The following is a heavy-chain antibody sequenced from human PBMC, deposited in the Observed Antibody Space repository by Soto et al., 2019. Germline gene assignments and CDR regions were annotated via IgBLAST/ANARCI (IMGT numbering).Heavy chain of an antibody. Sequence: EVQLVESGGGLVQPGGSLRLSCAASGFIFRNFWMNWVRQAPGKGLEWLGNINEDGSMTSYVDSVKGRFTNSRDNAERSLYLHVSSVRAEDTAVYYCARGTSTPGFDYLGQGTLVTVSS. V-gene: IGHV3-7*04. D-gene: IGHD1-1*01. CDR3: ARGTSTPGFDY. CDR1: GFIFRNFW. CDR2: INEDGSMT. J-gene: IGHJ4*02.